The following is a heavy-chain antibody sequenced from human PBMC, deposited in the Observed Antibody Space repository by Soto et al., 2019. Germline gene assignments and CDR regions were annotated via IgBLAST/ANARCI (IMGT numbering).Heavy chain of an antibody. Sequence: PLETLSLTCTVSGGSISSGGYYWSWIRQHPGKGLEWIGYIYYSGSTYYNPSLKSRVTISVDTSKNQFSLKLSSVTAADTAVYYCARVIAAADYYYYYMDVWGKGTTVTVSS. CDR3: ARVIAAADYYYYYMDV. D-gene: IGHD6-13*01. CDR1: GGSISSGGYY. V-gene: IGHV4-31*03. J-gene: IGHJ6*03. CDR2: IYYSGST.